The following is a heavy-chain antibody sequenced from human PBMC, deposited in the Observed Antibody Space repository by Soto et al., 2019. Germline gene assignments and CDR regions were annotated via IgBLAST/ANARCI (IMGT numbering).Heavy chain of an antibody. D-gene: IGHD3-16*01. Sequence: EGCLRLSWAAGGCRFNAYLMYWVRQAPGKGLEWVANTDTDGIRKNYVDSVKGRFIISRDNARNSLFLQMNSLRVDDTAVYYCGSVTLVGLYENVLDAWGQGITVTVT. CDR3: GSVTLVGLYENVLDA. CDR2: TDTDGIRK. V-gene: IGHV3-7*03. J-gene: IGHJ6*01. CDR1: GCRFNAYL.